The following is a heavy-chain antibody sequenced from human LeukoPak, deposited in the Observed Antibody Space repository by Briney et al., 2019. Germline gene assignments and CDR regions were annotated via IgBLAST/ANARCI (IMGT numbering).Heavy chain of an antibody. CDR1: GGSISSYY. J-gene: IGHJ6*04. V-gene: IGHV4-59*01. Sequence: SETLSLTCTVSGGSISSYYWSWIRQPPGKGLEWIGYIYYRGSTNYNPSLKSRVTISVDTSKNQFSLKLSSVTAADTAVYYCARSGSGSYSLYYYYYGMDVWGKGTTVTVSS. CDR3: ARSGSGSYSLYYYYYGMDV. CDR2: IYYRGST. D-gene: IGHD3-10*01.